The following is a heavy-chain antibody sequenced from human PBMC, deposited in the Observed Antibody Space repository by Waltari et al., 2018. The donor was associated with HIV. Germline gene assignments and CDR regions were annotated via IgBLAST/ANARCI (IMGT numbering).Heavy chain of an antibody. CDR1: GFTFSSYS. CDR2: ISSSSSYI. V-gene: IGHV3-21*01. D-gene: IGHD4-4*01. Sequence: EVQLVESGGGLVKPGGSLRLSCAASGFTFSSYSMNWVRQAPGKGLEWVSSISSSSSYIYYADSVKGRFTISRDNAKNSLYLQMNSLRAEDTAVYYCARDGVTTVTTFLTVDYWGQGTLVTVSS. J-gene: IGHJ4*02. CDR3: ARDGVTTVTTFLTVDY.